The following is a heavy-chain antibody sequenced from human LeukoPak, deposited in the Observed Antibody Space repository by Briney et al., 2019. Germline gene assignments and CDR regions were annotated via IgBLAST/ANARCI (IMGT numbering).Heavy chain of an antibody. CDR1: GYTFTGYY. V-gene: IGHV1-2*02. D-gene: IGHD3-22*01. CDR3: ARDLSSSGYYGYDTFGY. J-gene: IGHJ4*02. CDR2: INPNSGGT. Sequence: ASVKVSCKASGYTFTGYYMHWVRQAPGQGLEWMGWINPNSGGTNYAQKFQGRVTMTRDTSISTAYMELSRLRSEDTAVYYCARDLSSSGYYGYDTFGYWGQGTLVTVSS.